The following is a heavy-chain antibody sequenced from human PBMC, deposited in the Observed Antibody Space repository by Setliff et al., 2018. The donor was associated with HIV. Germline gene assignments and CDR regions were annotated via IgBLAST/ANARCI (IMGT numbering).Heavy chain of an antibody. V-gene: IGHV4-39*07. CDR3: ARDSVNYYDSSGYYYYYYYMDV. CDR2: MYYDGTFT. D-gene: IGHD3-22*01. Sequence: SETLSLTCSVSDVSMSTTSYYWGWIRQSPGMGLEWIGSMYYDGTFTYYNPSLKSRVTISIDNSNNQFSLKLTSVTAADTAVYFCARDSVNYYDSSGYYYYYYYMDVWGKGTTVTVSS. CDR1: DVSMSTTSYY. J-gene: IGHJ6*03.